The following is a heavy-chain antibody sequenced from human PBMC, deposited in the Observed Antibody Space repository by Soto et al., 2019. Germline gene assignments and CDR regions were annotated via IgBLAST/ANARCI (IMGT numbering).Heavy chain of an antibody. J-gene: IGHJ4*02. V-gene: IGHV1-2*02. CDR1: GYTFTGYY. CDR2: INPNSGDT. Sequence: GASVKVSCKASGYTFTGYYMHRVRQAPGQGLEWMGWINPNSGDTNYAQKFQGRVTMTRDMSITTAYMELSRLTSDDTAVYYCARVGSSSSDYWGQGTLVTVSS. CDR3: ARVGSSSSDY. D-gene: IGHD6-6*01.